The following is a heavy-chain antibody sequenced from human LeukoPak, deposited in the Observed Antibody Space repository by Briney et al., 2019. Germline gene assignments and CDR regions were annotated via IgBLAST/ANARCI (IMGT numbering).Heavy chain of an antibody. V-gene: IGHV4-39*01. Sequence: SETLSLTCTVSGGSISSSSYYWGWIRQPPGKGLEWMGSLYYSGSTYYNPSLKSRVTISVDTSKNQFSLKLSSVTAADTAVYYCARHKEDWASLDAFDIWGQGTMVTVSS. J-gene: IGHJ3*02. CDR1: GGSISSSSYY. CDR2: LYYSGST. D-gene: IGHD3-9*01. CDR3: ARHKEDWASLDAFDI.